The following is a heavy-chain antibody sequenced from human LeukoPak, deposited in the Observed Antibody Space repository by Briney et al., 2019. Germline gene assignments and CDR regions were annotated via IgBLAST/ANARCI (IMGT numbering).Heavy chain of an antibody. V-gene: IGHV1-2*02. CDR2: IHPNSGAT. CDR3: ARDMGRYSGYDYDY. Sequence: ASVKVSCKAAGYTFTDYYLHLVRQAPGQGLEWVGWIHPNSGATHYAQEFQGRLNMTRDTSISTAYMELTRLRSDDTAVYYCARDMGRYSGYDYDYWGQGTLVTASS. J-gene: IGHJ4*02. D-gene: IGHD5-12*01. CDR1: GYTFTDYY.